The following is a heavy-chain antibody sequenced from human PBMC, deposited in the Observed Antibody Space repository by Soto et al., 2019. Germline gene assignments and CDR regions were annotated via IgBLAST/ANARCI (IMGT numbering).Heavy chain of an antibody. CDR2: IYHSGST. V-gene: IGHV4-4*02. Sequence: SETLSLTCAVSGGSISSSNWWSWVRQPPGKGLEWIGEIYHSGSTNYNPSLKSRVTISVDKSKNQFSLKLSSVTAADTAVYYCARANYYYYSGMDVWGQGTTVNVS. CDR3: ARANYYYYSGMDV. J-gene: IGHJ6*02. CDR1: GGSISSSNW.